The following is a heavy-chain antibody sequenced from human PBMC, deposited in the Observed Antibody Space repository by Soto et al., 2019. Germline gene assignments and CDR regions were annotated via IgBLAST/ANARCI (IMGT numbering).Heavy chain of an antibody. CDR2: ISSSSSYT. V-gene: IGHV3-11*06. CDR3: ASPPLDSSSWYWFDY. Sequence: QVQLVESGGGLVKPGGSLRLSCAASGFTFSDYYMSWIRQAPGKGLEWVSYISSSSSYTNYADSVKGRFTISRDNAKNSLYLQMNSLRAEDTAVYHCASPPLDSSSWYWFDYWGQGTLVTVSS. CDR1: GFTFSDYY. J-gene: IGHJ4*02. D-gene: IGHD6-13*01.